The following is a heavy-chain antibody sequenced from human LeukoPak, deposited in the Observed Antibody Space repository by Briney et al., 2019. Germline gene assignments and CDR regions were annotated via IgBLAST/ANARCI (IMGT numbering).Heavy chain of an antibody. CDR1: GFTFSSYE. V-gene: IGHV3-48*03. CDR2: ISSSGSTI. Sequence: GGSLRLSCAASGFTFSSYEMNWVRQAPGKGLEWVSYISSSGSTIYYADSVKGRFTISRDNSKNTLYLQMNSLRADDTAVYYCATSSGWAYFFDYWGQGALVTISS. CDR3: ATSSGWAYFFDY. J-gene: IGHJ4*02. D-gene: IGHD6-19*01.